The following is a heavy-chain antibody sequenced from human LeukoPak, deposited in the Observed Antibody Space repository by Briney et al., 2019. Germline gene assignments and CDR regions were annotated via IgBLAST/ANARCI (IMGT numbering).Heavy chain of an antibody. V-gene: IGHV3-9*01. CDR3: AKDIDRYRGYDSCFDY. CDR2: ISWNSGSI. J-gene: IGHJ4*02. D-gene: IGHD5-12*01. Sequence: PGRSLRLSCAASGFTFDDYAMHWVRQAPGKGLEWVSGISWNSGSIGYADSVKGRFTISRDNAKNSLYLQMNSLRAEDTALYYCAKDIDRYRGYDSCFDYWGQGTLVTVSS. CDR1: GFTFDDYA.